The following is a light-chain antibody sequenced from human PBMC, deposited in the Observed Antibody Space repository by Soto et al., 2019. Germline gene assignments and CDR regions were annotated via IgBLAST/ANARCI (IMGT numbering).Light chain of an antibody. CDR3: QQYSSSPVIT. CDR1: QGISSY. CDR2: AAS. J-gene: IGKJ5*01. V-gene: IGKV1-9*01. Sequence: DIQMTQSPSSLSASVGDRVTITCRASQGISSYLAWYQQKPGKAPKLLIYAASTLQSGVPSRFSGSGSGTDFTLTISRLEPEDFAVYYCQQYSSSPVITFGQGTRLEIK.